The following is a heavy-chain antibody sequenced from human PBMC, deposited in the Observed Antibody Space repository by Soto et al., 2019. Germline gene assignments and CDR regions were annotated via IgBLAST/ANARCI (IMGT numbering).Heavy chain of an antibody. CDR3: ARDHGYSTGWPYNYGMDV. CDR2: INPNSGGT. CDR1: GYTFTGYY. J-gene: IGHJ6*02. Sequence: ASVKVSCKASGYTFTGYYMHWVRQAPGQGLEWMGWINPNSGGTNYAQKFQGWVTMTRDTSISTAYMELSRLRSDDTAVYYCARDHGYSTGWPYNYGMDVWGQGTTVTVSS. V-gene: IGHV1-2*04. D-gene: IGHD6-19*01.